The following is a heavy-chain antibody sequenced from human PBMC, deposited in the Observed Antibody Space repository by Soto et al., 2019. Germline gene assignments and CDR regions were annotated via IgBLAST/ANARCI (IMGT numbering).Heavy chain of an antibody. V-gene: IGHV2-70*01. Sequence: SGPTLVNPTQTLTLTCTFSGFSLSTSGMCVSWIRQPPGKALEWLALIDWDDDKYYSTSLKTRLTISKDTSKNQVVLTMTNMDPVDTATYYCARSTQDALVATDFDYWGQGTPVTVSS. CDR2: IDWDDDK. J-gene: IGHJ4*02. CDR1: GFSLSTSGMC. CDR3: ARSTQDALVATDFDY. D-gene: IGHD5-12*01.